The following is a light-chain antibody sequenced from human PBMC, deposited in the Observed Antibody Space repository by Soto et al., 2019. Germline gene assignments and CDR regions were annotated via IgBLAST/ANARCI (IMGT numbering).Light chain of an antibody. CDR3: QQFGGSYS. J-gene: IGKJ2*03. CDR2: GAS. Sequence: EIVLTQSPGTLSLSPGERATLSCTASQGVSSSSLAWYQQKPGQAPRLLIYGASSRATGTPDRFSGSGSGTDFTLTISRLEPEDFAVYYCQQFGGSYSFGQGTKLENK. CDR1: QGVSSSS. V-gene: IGKV3-20*01.